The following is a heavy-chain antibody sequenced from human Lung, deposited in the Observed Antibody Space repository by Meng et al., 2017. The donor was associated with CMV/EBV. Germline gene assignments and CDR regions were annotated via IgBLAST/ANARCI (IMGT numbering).Heavy chain of an antibody. J-gene: IGHJ4*01. Sequence: GGSXRLSCTASGFTFRNYGVHWVRQAPGKGLEWVAFIWSNGGTKFYADSVDGRFTISRDNSRNVVYLQMDSLRPGDTAIYYCARDSISWYFEYWGPGPLVTVSS. CDR1: GFTFRNYG. V-gene: IGHV3-30*02. CDR3: ARDSISWYFEY. CDR2: IWSNGGTK. D-gene: IGHD6-13*01.